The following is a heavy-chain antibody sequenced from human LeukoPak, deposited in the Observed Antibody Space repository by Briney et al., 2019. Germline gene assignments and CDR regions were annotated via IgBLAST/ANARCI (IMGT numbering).Heavy chain of an antibody. D-gene: IGHD3-22*01. Sequence: SETLSLTCAVYGGSFSGYYWSWIRQHPGKGLEWIGYIYYSGSTYYNPSLKSRVTISVDTSKNQFSLKLSSVTAADTAVYYCARVGYYDSSGYYNWFDPWGQGTLVTVSS. CDR3: ARVGYYDSSGYYNWFDP. V-gene: IGHV4-31*11. CDR2: IYYSGST. J-gene: IGHJ5*02. CDR1: GGSFSGYY.